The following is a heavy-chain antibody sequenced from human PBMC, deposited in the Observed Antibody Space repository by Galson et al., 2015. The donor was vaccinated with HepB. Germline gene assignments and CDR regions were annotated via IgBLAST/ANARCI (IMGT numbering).Heavy chain of an antibody. V-gene: IGHV3-49*03. CDR3: SRGGYYDFWSDAFDI. CDR2: IRSKAYGGTT. D-gene: IGHD3-3*01. Sequence: SLRLSCAASGFTFGDYPMSWFRQAPGKGLGWVGFIRSKAYGGTTEYAASVKGRYTISRDDSTSVAYLQMNSLKTEDTAVYYCSRGGYYDFWSDAFDIWGQGTMVTVSS. J-gene: IGHJ3*02. CDR1: GFTFGDYP.